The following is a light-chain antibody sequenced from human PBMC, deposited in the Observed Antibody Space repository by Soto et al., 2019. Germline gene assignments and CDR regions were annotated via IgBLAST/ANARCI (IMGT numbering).Light chain of an antibody. Sequence: QSVLTQPASLSGSPGQSITISCTGTSSDVGGSDYVSWYQHHPDKAPKLIISDVSNRPSGVSYRFSGSKSGNTASLTISGLQAEDEAIYYCSSHTNTNSYVFGTGTKVTVL. CDR2: DVS. V-gene: IGLV2-14*03. CDR3: SSHTNTNSYV. J-gene: IGLJ1*01. CDR1: SSDVGGSDY.